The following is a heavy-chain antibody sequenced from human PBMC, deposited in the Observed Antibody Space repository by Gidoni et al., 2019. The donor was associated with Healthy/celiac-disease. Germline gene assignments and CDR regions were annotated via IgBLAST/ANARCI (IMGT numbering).Heavy chain of an antibody. Sequence: QLQLQESGPGLVKPSETLSLTCTVSGGSISSSSYYWGWIRQPPGKGLEWIGSIYYSGSTYYNPSLKSRVTISVDTSKNQFSLKLSSVTAADTAVYYCAGDVVRITGTQFDYWGQGTLVTVSS. CDR3: AGDVVRITGTQFDY. V-gene: IGHV4-39*01. CDR2: IYYSGST. CDR1: GGSISSSSYY. D-gene: IGHD1-7*01. J-gene: IGHJ4*02.